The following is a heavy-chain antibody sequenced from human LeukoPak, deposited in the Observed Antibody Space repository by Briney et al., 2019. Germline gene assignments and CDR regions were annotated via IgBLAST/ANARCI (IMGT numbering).Heavy chain of an antibody. Sequence: SETLSLTCAVYGGSFSGYYWSWIRQPPGKGLEWIGEINHSGSTNYNPSLKSRVTISVDTSKNQFSLKLSSVTAADTAVYYCARVRGYRGYPGYWGQGTLVTVPS. CDR2: INHSGST. J-gene: IGHJ4*02. CDR1: GGSFSGYY. V-gene: IGHV4-34*01. CDR3: ARVRGYRGYPGY. D-gene: IGHD5-12*01.